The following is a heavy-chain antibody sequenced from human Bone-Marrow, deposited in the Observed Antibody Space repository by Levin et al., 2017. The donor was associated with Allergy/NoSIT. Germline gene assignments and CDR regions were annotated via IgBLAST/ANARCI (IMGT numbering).Heavy chain of an antibody. CDR3: ARDSGVGLSRQCSSTSCANDYYYYGMDV. V-gene: IGHV1-69*13. J-gene: IGHJ6*02. CDR1: GGTFSSYA. Sequence: SVKVSCKASGGTFSSYAISWVRQAPGQGLEWMGGIIPIFGTANYAQKFQGRVTITADESTSTAYMELSSLRSEDTAVYYCARDSGVGLSRQCSSTSCANDYYYYGMDVWGQGTTVTVSS. CDR2: IIPIFGTA. D-gene: IGHD2-2*01.